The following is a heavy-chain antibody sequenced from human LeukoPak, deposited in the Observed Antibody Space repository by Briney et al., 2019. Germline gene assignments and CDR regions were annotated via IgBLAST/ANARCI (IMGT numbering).Heavy chain of an antibody. Sequence: PSETLSLTCTVSGGSINNYYSSWIRQPPGKGLVWIGYIYYSGSTNYNPSLKSRLTISVDTSKNQFALKVSSLTAADTAVYYCARHRGSGYPYFDCWGQGTLVTVSS. CDR2: IYYSGST. V-gene: IGHV4-59*01. D-gene: IGHD3-22*01. CDR1: GGSINNYY. CDR3: ARHRGSGYPYFDC. J-gene: IGHJ4*02.